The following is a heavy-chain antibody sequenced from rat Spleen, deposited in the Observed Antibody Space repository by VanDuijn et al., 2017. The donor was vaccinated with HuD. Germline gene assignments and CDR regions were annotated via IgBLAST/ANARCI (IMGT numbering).Heavy chain of an antibody. J-gene: IGHJ2*01. CDR1: GFTFSNYD. Sequence: EVQLVESGGGLVQPGRSLKLSCAASGFTFSNYDMAWVCQAPTKGLEWVASISTGGGNTYYRDSVKGRFTISRDNAKSTLYLQMDSLRSEDTATYYCARHVRWEGAFDYWGQGVMVTVSS. V-gene: IGHV5S23*01. CDR3: ARHVRWEGAFDY. CDR2: ISTGGGNT. D-gene: IGHD5-1*01.